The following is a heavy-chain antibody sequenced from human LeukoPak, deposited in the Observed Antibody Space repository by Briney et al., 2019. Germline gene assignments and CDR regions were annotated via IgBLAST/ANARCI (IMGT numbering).Heavy chain of an antibody. Sequence: GASVKVSCKASGDTFTRYGFSWVRQAPGQGLEWMGWISPYNANTNYAQKLQGRVTMTTDTSTSTAYMELRSLRSDDTAVYYCARALAKGDSIDLYYFDYWGQGTLVTVSS. D-gene: IGHD3-16*01. V-gene: IGHV1-18*01. CDR1: GDTFTRYG. J-gene: IGHJ4*02. CDR2: ISPYNANT. CDR3: ARALAKGDSIDLYYFDY.